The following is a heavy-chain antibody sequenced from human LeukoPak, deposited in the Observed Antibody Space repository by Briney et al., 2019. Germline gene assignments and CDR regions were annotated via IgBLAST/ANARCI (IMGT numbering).Heavy chain of an antibody. CDR1: GDSIITYY. Sequence: SETLSLTCSVSGDSIITYYWSWIRQPAGEGLEWIGRIYSTESTNYNPSLKSRVTMSVDTSKNQFSLKLSSVTAADTAVYYCARDAGNYRSGGLDYWGQGTLVTVSS. J-gene: IGHJ4*02. CDR2: IYSTEST. CDR3: ARDAGNYRSGGLDY. D-gene: IGHD3-10*01. V-gene: IGHV4-4*07.